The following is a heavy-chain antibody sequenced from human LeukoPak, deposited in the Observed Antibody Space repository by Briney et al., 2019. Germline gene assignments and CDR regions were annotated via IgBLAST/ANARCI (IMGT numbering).Heavy chain of an antibody. V-gene: IGHV1-8*01. CDR2: MNPNSGNT. D-gene: IGHD3-3*01. CDR1: GYTFTSYD. CDR3: ARGGSYYDFWSGYYTEYFDY. Sequence: ASVKVSCKASGYTFTSYDINWVRQATGQGLEWMGWMNPNSGNTGYAQKFQGRVTMTRNTSISTAYMELRSLRSDDTAVYYCARGGSYYDFWSGYYTEYFDYWGQGTLVTVSS. J-gene: IGHJ4*02.